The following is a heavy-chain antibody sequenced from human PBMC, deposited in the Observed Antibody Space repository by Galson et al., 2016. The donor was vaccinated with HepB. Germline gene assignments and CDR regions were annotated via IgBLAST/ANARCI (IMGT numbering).Heavy chain of an antibody. D-gene: IGHD1-26*01. Sequence: SLRLSCAASGFAFRSYAMHWVRQAPGKGLEWVADISYDGNSKHYLSSVTGRFTISRDNSKNILYLEMSSLRPEDTATYYCAKDPWDQGHFDYWGQGTLVTVSS. CDR2: ISYDGNSK. V-gene: IGHV3-30*04. CDR3: AKDPWDQGHFDY. J-gene: IGHJ4*02. CDR1: GFAFRSYA.